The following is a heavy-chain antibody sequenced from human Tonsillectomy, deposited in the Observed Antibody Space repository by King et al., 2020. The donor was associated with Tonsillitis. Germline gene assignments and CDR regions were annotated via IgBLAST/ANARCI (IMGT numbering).Heavy chain of an antibody. D-gene: IGHD3-10*01. J-gene: IGHJ4*02. CDR1: GYTFTTYA. CDR3: ARYPRVYASESSPNYFDY. CDR2: ISGHNGNT. Sequence: VQLVESGAEVKKPGASVKVSCKASGYTFTTYAISWVRQAPGQGLEWMGWISGHNGNTNYAQKLQGRVTMTTDTYTSTVYMELRSLRSDDTAVYYCARYPRVYASESSPNYFDYWGQGTLVTVSS. V-gene: IGHV1-18*01.